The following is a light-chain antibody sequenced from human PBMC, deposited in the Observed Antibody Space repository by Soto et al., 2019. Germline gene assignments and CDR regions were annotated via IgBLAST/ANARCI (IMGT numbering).Light chain of an antibody. CDR3: QQYNNWPLT. J-gene: IGKJ5*01. V-gene: IGKV1-5*03. CDR1: QSITNW. CDR2: ETS. Sequence: DIQMTQSPSTLSSSVGDRFTITFLSSQSITNWLAWYQQKPGKAPKLLIYETSSLESGVPSRFGGSGSGTEFTLTITSLQSEDFAVYWCQQYNNWPLTFGPGTRLEIK.